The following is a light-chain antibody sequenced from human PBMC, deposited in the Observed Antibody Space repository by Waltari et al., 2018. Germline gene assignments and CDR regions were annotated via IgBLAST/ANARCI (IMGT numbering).Light chain of an antibody. CDR1: QSVFYSPNNKNY. J-gene: IGKJ4*01. CDR3: QQYYGSPFT. Sequence: DIVMTQSPDSLAVSLGERATINCKSSQSVFYSPNNKNYLSWYQQKPGQPPKLLIYWASTRESGVPDRFSGSGCGTDFPLTISSLQAEDVALSFCQQYYGSPFTFGGGTKVEIK. V-gene: IGKV4-1*01. CDR2: WAS.